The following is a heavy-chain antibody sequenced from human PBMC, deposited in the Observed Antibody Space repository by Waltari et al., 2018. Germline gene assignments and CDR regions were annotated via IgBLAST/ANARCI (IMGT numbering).Heavy chain of an antibody. Sequence: QVQLVESGGGVVQPGRSLRLPCAASGFTFSSYAMHWVPPAPGKGLEWVAVISYDGSNKYYADSVKGRFTISRDNSKNTLYLQMNSLRAEDTAVYYCAREESWRLGYWGQGTLVTVSS. J-gene: IGHJ4*02. CDR1: GFTFSSYA. CDR2: ISYDGSNK. V-gene: IGHV3-30-3*01. D-gene: IGHD6-13*01. CDR3: AREESWRLGY.